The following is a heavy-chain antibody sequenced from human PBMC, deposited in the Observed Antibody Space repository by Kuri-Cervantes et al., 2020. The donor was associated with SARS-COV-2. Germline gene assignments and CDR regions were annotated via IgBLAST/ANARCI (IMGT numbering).Heavy chain of an antibody. CDR3: ATLDGMDV. V-gene: IGHV3-74*01. CDR2: INSDRSST. Sequence: GESMKISCAASGFTFSSYWMHWVRQAPGKGLVWVSRINSDRSSTSYADSVKGRFTITRDNAKNTLYLQMNSLRAEYTAVYYCATLDGMDVWGQGTTVTVSS. CDR1: GFTFSSYW. J-gene: IGHJ6*02.